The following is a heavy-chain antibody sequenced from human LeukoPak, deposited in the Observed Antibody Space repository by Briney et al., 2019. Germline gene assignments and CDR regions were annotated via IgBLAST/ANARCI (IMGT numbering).Heavy chain of an antibody. J-gene: IGHJ6*02. Sequence: GGSLRLSCAASVFIFNSFAMSWLRQAPGKGLEWVSVVSGSGSSTYYADSVKGRFTISRDNSKNTLYLQMNSLRAEDTAVYFWTKAQRTIRQYFYDGMDVWGQGATVTVSS. CDR1: VFIFNSFA. V-gene: IGHV3-23*01. CDR2: VSGSGSST. CDR3: TKAQRTIRQYFYDGMDV. D-gene: IGHD3-9*01.